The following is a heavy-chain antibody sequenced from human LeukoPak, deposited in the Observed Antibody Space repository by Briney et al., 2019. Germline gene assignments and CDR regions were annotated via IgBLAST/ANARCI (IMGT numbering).Heavy chain of an antibody. CDR1: GFTFSSYP. J-gene: IGHJ4*02. CDR3: AKNPRLEGWIYFDS. Sequence: GGSLRLSCAASGFTFSSYPMSWVRQAPGKGLEWVSSISGSGGRIDYADSVKGRFTISRDNSKNTLSLQMNSLTAEDTAVYYCAKNPRLEGWIYFDSWGQGILVTVSS. D-gene: IGHD1-1*01. CDR2: ISGSGGRI. V-gene: IGHV3-23*01.